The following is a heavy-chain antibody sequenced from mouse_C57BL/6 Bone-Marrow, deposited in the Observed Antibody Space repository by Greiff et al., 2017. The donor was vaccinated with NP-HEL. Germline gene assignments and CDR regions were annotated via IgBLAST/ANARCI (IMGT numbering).Heavy chain of an antibody. CDR2: IHPSDSDT. J-gene: IGHJ4*01. CDR3: AIEEDGYYVGYAMDY. D-gene: IGHD2-3*01. Sequence: VQLQQPGAELVKPGASVKVSCTASGYTFTSYWMHWVKQRPGQGLEWIGRIHPSDSDTNYTQKFKGKATLTVDKSSSTAYMQLSSLTSEDSAVYDGAIEEDGYYVGYAMDYWGQGTSVTVSS. CDR1: GYTFTSYW. V-gene: IGHV1-74*01.